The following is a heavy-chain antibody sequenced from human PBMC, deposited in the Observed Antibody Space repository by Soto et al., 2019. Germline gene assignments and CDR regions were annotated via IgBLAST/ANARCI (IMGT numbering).Heavy chain of an antibody. Sequence: VQLQESGPGLVKPSETLSLICTVSGGSISSYYWSWIRQPAGKRLEWIGRIYTDGGTNYNPSLKSRVAMSLDTSRRQFSLKLSSVTAADTAIYYCARGFGSSWYYFDSWGQGTLVTVSS. D-gene: IGHD6-19*01. CDR1: GGSISSYY. J-gene: IGHJ4*02. CDR3: ARGFGSSWYYFDS. V-gene: IGHV4-4*07. CDR2: IYTDGGT.